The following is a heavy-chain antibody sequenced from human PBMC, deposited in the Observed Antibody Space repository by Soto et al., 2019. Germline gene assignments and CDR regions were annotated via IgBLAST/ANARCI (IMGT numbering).Heavy chain of an antibody. V-gene: IGHV1-3*01. CDR1: GYTFTSYA. Sequence: GASVKVSCKASGYTFTSYAMHWVRQAPGQRLEWMGWINAGNGNTKYSQKFQGRVTITRDTSASAAYMELSSLRSEDTAVYYCARAYDILTGRDYWGQGTLVTVSS. D-gene: IGHD3-9*01. CDR3: ARAYDILTGRDY. J-gene: IGHJ4*02. CDR2: INAGNGNT.